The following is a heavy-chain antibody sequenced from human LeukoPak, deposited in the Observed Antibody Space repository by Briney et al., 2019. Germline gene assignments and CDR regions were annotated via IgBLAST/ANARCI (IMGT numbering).Heavy chain of an antibody. Sequence: GGSLRLSCAASGFTFRTYAMSWVRQAPGKGLEWVSTISGNGASTYYADSVRGRFTISRDNSKNTLYLRMNSLGAEDTAVYYCARDPGYAIYYFDYWGQGTLATASS. V-gene: IGHV3-23*01. CDR1: GFTFRTYA. CDR3: ARDPGYAIYYFDY. CDR2: ISGNGAST. J-gene: IGHJ4*02. D-gene: IGHD3-9*01.